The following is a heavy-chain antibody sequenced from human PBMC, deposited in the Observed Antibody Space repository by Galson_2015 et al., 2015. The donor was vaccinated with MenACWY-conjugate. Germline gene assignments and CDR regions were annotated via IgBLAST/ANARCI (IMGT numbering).Heavy chain of an antibody. Sequence: SLRLSCAASGFTFSNAWMNWVRQAPGKGLEWVGRIKSKTDGGTTDYAAPVKGRFTISRDDSKNTLYLQMNSLKTEDTAVYYCASQNYYYYMDVWGKGTTVTVSS. CDR2: IKSKTDGGTT. CDR1: GFTFSNAW. CDR3: ASQNYYYYMDV. V-gene: IGHV3-15*07. J-gene: IGHJ6*03.